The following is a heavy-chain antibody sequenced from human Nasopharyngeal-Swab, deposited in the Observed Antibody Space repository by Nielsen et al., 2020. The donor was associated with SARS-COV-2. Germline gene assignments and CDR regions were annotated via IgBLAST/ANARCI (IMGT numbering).Heavy chain of an antibody. J-gene: IGHJ3*02. Sequence: GESLKISCAASGFTVSSNYLSWVRQAPGKGLEWVSFIYGSSTIYYADSVKGRFTISRDNSKNTLYLQMNSLRAEDTAVYYCARAPVSMIVVVNAFDIWGQGTMVTVSS. D-gene: IGHD3-22*01. CDR2: IYGSSTI. CDR3: ARAPVSMIVVVNAFDI. CDR1: GFTVSSNY. V-gene: IGHV3-53*01.